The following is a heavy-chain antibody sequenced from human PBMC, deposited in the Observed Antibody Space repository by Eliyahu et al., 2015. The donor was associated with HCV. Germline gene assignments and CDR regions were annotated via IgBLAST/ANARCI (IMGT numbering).Heavy chain of an antibody. Sequence: QVQLQQWGAGLLKPSETLSLTCAVYGGSFXGYYWXXIRQPPGKGLEWIGEIKHSGSTNYNPSLKSRVTISVDTSKNQFSLKLSSVTAADTAVYYCARRWIREELSPHHFDYWGQGTLVTVSS. J-gene: IGHJ4*02. CDR1: GGSFXGYY. CDR2: IKHSGST. V-gene: IGHV4-34*01. D-gene: IGHD3-10*01. CDR3: ARRWIREELSPHHFDY.